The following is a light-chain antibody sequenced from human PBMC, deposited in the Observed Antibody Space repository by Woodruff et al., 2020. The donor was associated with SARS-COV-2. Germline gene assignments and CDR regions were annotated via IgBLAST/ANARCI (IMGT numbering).Light chain of an antibody. Sequence: ATINCKSSQSVLYSSNNKNYLAWYQQRPGQPPKLLIYLASTRESGVPDRFSGSGSGTDFTLTISGLQPEDFATYYCQQYYSYPYTFGQGTKLEI. CDR2: LAS. V-gene: IGKV4-1*01. J-gene: IGKJ2*01. CDR3: QQYYSYPYT. CDR1: QSVLYSSNNKNY.